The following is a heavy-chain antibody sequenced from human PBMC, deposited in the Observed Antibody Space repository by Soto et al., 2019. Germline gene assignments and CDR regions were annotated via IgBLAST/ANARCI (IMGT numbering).Heavy chain of an antibody. V-gene: IGHV1-8*01. J-gene: IGHJ4*02. Sequence: QVQLVQSGAELKKPGASVKVSCKASGYTFSNYDMNWVRQATGQGPEWIGWVNPNNGDTGYAQKFQGRVTLTTDISPTTAYMELTSLRSEETAIYYCAKVSRKGSAIDFDYWGQGTLLTVSS. CDR3: AKVSRKGSAIDFDY. CDR2: VNPNNGDT. CDR1: GYTFSNYD. D-gene: IGHD3-10*01.